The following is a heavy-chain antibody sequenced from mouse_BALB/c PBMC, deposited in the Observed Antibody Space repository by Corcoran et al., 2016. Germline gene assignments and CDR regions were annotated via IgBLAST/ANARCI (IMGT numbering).Heavy chain of an antibody. D-gene: IGHD1-1*01. CDR1: GFNIKDTY. Sequence: EVQLQQSGAELVKPGASVKLSCTASGFNIKDTYMHWVKQRPEQGLEWIGRIDPANGNTKYDPKFQGKATITADTSSNTAYLQLSSLTSEDTAVYYCVRRFYYAMDYWGQGTSVTVSS. CDR3: VRRFYYAMDY. CDR2: IDPANGNT. J-gene: IGHJ4*01. V-gene: IGHV14-3*02.